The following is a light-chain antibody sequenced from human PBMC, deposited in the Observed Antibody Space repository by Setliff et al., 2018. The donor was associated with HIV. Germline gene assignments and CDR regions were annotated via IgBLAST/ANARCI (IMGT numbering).Light chain of an antibody. J-gene: IGKJ1*01. V-gene: IGKV3-15*01. Sequence: GSPGETVTLSCTTSQAVNNKVAWYLHRPGQGPKLLIYDASFRAADVPARFSGSGSGTGYTLAIASLQSDDFGIYYCLQYYDGPRTFGQGTKVDIK. CDR1: QAVNNK. CDR2: DAS. CDR3: LQYYDGPRT.